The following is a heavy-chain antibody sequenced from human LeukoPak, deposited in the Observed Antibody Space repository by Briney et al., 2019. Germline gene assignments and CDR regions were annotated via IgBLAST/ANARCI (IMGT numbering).Heavy chain of an antibody. CDR1: GFTFDNND. J-gene: IGHJ4*02. D-gene: IGHD1-14*01. CDR2: IGSAGYT. V-gene: IGHV3-13*01. CDR3: VRQPDSARYGFDY. Sequence: GGSLRLSCEVSGFTFDNNDMHWVRQSTGKGLEWVSAIGSAGYTYYAESVRGRFTITRDTAKQSLSLQMNSLRVEDTAVYHCVRQPDSARYGFDYWGRGAQVTVSS.